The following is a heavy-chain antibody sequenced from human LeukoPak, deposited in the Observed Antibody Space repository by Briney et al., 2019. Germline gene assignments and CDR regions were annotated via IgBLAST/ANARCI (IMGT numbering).Heavy chain of an antibody. Sequence: GASVKVSCKVSGYTLTELSMHWVRQAPGKGLEWMGGFDPEDGETIYAQKFQGRVTMTEDTSTDTAYMELSSLRSEDTAVYYCAISHGPSNWNDPTLDYWGQGTLVTVSS. V-gene: IGHV1-24*01. CDR1: GYTLTELS. J-gene: IGHJ4*02. CDR3: AISHGPSNWNDPTLDY. D-gene: IGHD1-20*01. CDR2: FDPEDGET.